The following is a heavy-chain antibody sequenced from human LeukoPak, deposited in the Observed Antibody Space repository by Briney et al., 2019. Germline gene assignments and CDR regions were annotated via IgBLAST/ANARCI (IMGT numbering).Heavy chain of an antibody. Sequence: SETLSLTCTVSGGSISSYYWSWIRQPPGKGLEWIGEINHSGSTNYNPSLKSRVTISVDTSKNQFSLKLSSLTAADTAVYYCASQAYSTTWAADVTVFDYWGRGALVTVSS. V-gene: IGHV4-59*12. D-gene: IGHD6-13*01. CDR1: GGSISSYY. CDR3: ASQAYSTTWAADVTVFDY. CDR2: INHSGST. J-gene: IGHJ4*02.